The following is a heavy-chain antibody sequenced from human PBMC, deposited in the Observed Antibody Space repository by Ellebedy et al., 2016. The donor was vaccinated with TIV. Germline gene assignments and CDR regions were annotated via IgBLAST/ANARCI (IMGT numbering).Heavy chain of an antibody. CDR3: ARVDYYDSSGYSR. CDR2: INHSGST. CDR1: GVSFSGYY. D-gene: IGHD3-22*01. V-gene: IGHV4-34*01. J-gene: IGHJ4*02. Sequence: SETLSLTXAVYGVSFSGYYWSWIRQPPGKGLEWIGEINHSGSTNYNPSLKSRVTISVDTSKNQFSLKLSSVTAADTAVYYCARVDYYDSSGYSRWGQGTLVTVSS.